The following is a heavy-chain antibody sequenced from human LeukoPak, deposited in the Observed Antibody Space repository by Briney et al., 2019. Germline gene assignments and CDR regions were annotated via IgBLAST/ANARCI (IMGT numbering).Heavy chain of an antibody. D-gene: IGHD3-10*01. CDR2: IYYSGST. V-gene: IGHV4-59*01. CDR1: DGSISSYY. CDR3: ARHKYGSGSYFDY. J-gene: IGHJ4*02. Sequence: PSETLSLTCTVSDGSISSYYWSWIRQPPGKGLGWIGYIYYSGSTNYNPSLKSRVTISVDTSKNQFSLKLSSVTAADTAVYYCARHKYGSGSYFDYWGQGTLVTVSS.